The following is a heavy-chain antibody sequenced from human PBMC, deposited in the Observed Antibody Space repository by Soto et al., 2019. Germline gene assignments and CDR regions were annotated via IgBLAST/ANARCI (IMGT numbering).Heavy chain of an antibody. CDR2: INAGNGNT. CDR3: ARAVAVPADFDY. Sequence: QVQLVQSGAEEKKPGASVKVSCKASGYTFTGYAMHWVRPAPGQRLEGMGWINAGNGNTKYSQKFQGRVTINRDTSAGAAYMELSILSSEDTALYYCARAVAVPADFDYWGQGTLVTVSS. V-gene: IGHV1-3*05. J-gene: IGHJ4*02. D-gene: IGHD6-19*01. CDR1: GYTFTGYA.